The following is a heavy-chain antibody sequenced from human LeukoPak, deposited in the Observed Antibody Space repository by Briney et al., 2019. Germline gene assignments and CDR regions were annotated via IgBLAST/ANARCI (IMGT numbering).Heavy chain of an antibody. CDR2: IYHSGST. D-gene: IGHD3-10*01. CDR1: GYSISSGYY. CDR3: ARGAGSYDRD. Sequence: SETLSLTCTVSGYSISSGYYWGWIRQPPGKGLEWIGSIYHSGSTYYNPSLKSRVTISVDTSKNQFSLKLSSVTAADTAVYYCARGAGSYDRDWGQGTLVTVSS. V-gene: IGHV4-38-2*02. J-gene: IGHJ4*02.